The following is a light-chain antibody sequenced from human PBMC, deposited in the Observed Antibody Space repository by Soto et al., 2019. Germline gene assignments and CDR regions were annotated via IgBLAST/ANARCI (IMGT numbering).Light chain of an antibody. CDR3: SSYAGINTLV. Sequence: QSALTQPPSASVSPGQSVTISCTGTSSDVGGHNYVSWYQQRPGKAPKLIIYEVTQRPSGVSDRFSGSKSGNTATLTVSGLQAEDEADYHCSSYAGINTLVFGVGTTVPVL. V-gene: IGLV2-8*01. CDR2: EVT. J-gene: IGLJ2*01. CDR1: SSDVGGHNY.